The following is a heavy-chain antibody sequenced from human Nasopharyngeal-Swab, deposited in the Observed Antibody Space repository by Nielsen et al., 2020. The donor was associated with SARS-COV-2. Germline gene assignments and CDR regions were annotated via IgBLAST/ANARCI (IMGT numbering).Heavy chain of an antibody. Sequence: WIRQPPGKALEWLAHIFSNDEKSYSTSLKSRLTISKDTSKSQVVLTMTNMDPVDTATYYCARMAEMATEKFDYWGQRTLVTVSS. D-gene: IGHD5-24*01. CDR3: ARMAEMATEKFDY. J-gene: IGHJ4*02. CDR2: IFSNDEK. V-gene: IGHV2-26*01.